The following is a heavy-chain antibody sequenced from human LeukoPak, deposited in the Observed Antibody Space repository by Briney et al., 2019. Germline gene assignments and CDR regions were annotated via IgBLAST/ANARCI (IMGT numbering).Heavy chain of an antibody. V-gene: IGHV3-21*01. CDR3: AREPFWSGYYPNLHFDY. J-gene: IGHJ4*02. CDR2: ISGSGKYI. Sequence: PGGSLRLSCAASEFTFSSYNMNWVRQAPGKGLEWVSCISGSGKYIYYADSVKGRFTISRDNAKNSLYLQMNSLRAEDTAVYYCAREPFWSGYYPNLHFDYWGQGTLVTVSS. D-gene: IGHD3-3*01. CDR1: EFTFSSYN.